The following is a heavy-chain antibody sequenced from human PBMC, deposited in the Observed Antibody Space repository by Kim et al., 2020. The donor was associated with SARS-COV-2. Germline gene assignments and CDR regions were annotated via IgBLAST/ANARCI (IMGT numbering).Heavy chain of an antibody. D-gene: IGHD3-10*01. V-gene: IGHV1-18*01. Sequence: ASVKVSCKASGYTFTSYGISWVRQAPGQGLEWMGWISAYNGNTNYAQKLQGRVTMTTDTSTSTAYMELRSLRSDDTAVYYCARGYYYGSGSYYNELRSPNYYYGMDVWGQGTTVTVSS. CDR3: ARGYYYGSGSYYNELRSPNYYYGMDV. CDR2: ISAYNGNT. CDR1: GYTFTSYG. J-gene: IGHJ6*02.